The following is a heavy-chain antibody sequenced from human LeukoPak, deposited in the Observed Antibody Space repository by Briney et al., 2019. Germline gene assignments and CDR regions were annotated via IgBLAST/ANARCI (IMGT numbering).Heavy chain of an antibody. CDR1: GGSISSYY. CDR2: INHSGST. J-gene: IGHJ4*02. CDR3: ARGRANYYGSGSYDY. D-gene: IGHD3-10*01. V-gene: IGHV4-34*01. Sequence: SETLSLTCTVSGGSISSYYWSWIRQPPGKGLEWIGEINHSGSTNYNPSLKSRVTISVDTSKNQFSLKLSSVTAADTAVYYCARGRANYYGSGSYDYWGQGTLVTVSS.